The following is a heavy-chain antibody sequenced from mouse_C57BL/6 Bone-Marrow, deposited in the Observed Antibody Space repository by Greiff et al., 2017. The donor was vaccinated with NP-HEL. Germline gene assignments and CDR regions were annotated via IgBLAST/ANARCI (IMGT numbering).Heavy chain of an antibody. D-gene: IGHD1-1*01. CDR3: ARITTVVAEDY. V-gene: IGHV5-4*01. CDR2: ISDGGSYT. Sequence: EVQRVESGGGLVKPGGSLKLSCAASGFTFSSYAMSWVRQTPEKRLEWVATISDGGSYTYYPDNVKGRFTISRDNAKNNLYLQMSHLKSEDTAMYYCARITTVVAEDYWGQGTTLTVSS. J-gene: IGHJ2*01. CDR1: GFTFSSYA.